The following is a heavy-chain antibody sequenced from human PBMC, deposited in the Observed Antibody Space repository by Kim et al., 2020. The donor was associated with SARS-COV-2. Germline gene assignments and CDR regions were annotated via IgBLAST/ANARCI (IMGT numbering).Heavy chain of an antibody. D-gene: IGHD6-13*01. V-gene: IGHV1-2*02. CDR3: ARGTEEGSSSWPNEY. CDR2: INPNSGAT. CDR1: GYTFTGYY. J-gene: IGHJ4*02. Sequence: ASVKVSCKASGYTFTGYYMHWVRQAPGQGLEWMGWINPNSGATKYAQNFQGRVTMTRDTSISTAYMEVNSLRSDDTAVYYCARGTEEGSSSWPNEYWGQGTLVTVSS.